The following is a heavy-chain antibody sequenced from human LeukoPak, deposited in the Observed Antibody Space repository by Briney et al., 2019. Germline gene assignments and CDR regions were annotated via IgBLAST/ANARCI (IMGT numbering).Heavy chain of an antibody. D-gene: IGHD3-22*01. CDR3: ARGAPYYYDSSGLDY. Sequence: RLGESLKISCKGSGYSFTSYWIGWVRPMPGKGLEWMGSIYPGDSDTRYSPSFQGQVTISADKSISTAYLQWSSLKASDTAIYYCARGAPYYYDSSGLDYWGQGTLVTVSS. V-gene: IGHV5-51*01. CDR1: GYSFTSYW. J-gene: IGHJ4*02. CDR2: IYPGDSDT.